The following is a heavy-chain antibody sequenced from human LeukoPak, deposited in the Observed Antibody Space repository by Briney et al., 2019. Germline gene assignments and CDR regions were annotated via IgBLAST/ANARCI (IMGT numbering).Heavy chain of an antibody. CDR1: GFTFSNYA. D-gene: IGHD5-18*01. CDR3: ARGDTAMTIDAFDI. Sequence: GGSLRLSCTASGFTFSNYAMSWVRQAPGKGLEWVSAINTGGSDRYYADSVKGRFTVSRDNFQNTLFLQMNSLRAEDTAVYYCARGDTAMTIDAFDIWGQGTMVTVSS. CDR2: INTGGSDR. J-gene: IGHJ3*02. V-gene: IGHV3-23*01.